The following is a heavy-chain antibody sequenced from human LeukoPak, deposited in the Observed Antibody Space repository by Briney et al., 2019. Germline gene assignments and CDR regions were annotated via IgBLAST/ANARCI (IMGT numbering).Heavy chain of an antibody. CDR1: GYTFTSYA. V-gene: IGHV1-3*01. J-gene: IGHJ4*02. CDR2: INGDNGNT. D-gene: IGHD6-19*01. CDR3: ARGGPNRSGWTLDH. Sequence: ASVKVSCKASGYTFTSYAMHWVRQAPGQRLEWMGWINGDNGNTESSQKFQGRVTITWDTSATTAYMELSSLRSEDTAVYYCARGGPNRSGWTLDHWGQGTLVTVSS.